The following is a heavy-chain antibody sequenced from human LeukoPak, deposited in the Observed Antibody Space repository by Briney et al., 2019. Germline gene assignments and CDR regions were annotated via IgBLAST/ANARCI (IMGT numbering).Heavy chain of an antibody. CDR1: GFTFSSYG. D-gene: IGHD3-22*01. CDR3: AKDYDYYDSSGYPDY. V-gene: IGHV3-30*18. Sequence: HSGGSLRLSCAASGFTFSSYGMHWVRQAPGKGLEWVAVISYDGSNKYYADSVKGRFTISRDNSKNTLYLQMNSLRAEDTAVYYCAKDYDYYDSSGYPDYWGQGTLVTVSS. J-gene: IGHJ4*02. CDR2: ISYDGSNK.